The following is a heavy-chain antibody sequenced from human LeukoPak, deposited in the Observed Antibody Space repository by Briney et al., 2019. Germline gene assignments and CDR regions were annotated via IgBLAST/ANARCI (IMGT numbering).Heavy chain of an antibody. V-gene: IGHV1-69*13. CDR2: IIPIFGTA. CDR1: GGTFSSYA. CDR3: ARGDDVTGYYPCWFDP. J-gene: IGHJ5*02. Sequence: ASVKVSCKASGGTFSSYAISWVRQAPGQGVEWMGGIIPIFGTANYAQKFHGRVTITADESTSTAYMELSSLRSEDTAVYYCARGDDVTGYYPCWFDPWGQGTLVTVSS. D-gene: IGHD3-9*01.